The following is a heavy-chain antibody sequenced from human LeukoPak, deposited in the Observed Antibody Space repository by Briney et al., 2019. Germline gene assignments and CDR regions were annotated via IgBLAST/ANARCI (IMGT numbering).Heavy chain of an antibody. CDR3: ARVGAVPGLFDY. V-gene: IGHV1-8*03. J-gene: IGHJ4*02. Sequence: ASVKVSCKASGYTFTNYYIHWVRQATGQGLEWMGWMNPNSGNTGYAQKFQGRVTITRNTSISTAYMELSSLRSEDTAVYYCARVGAVPGLFDYWGQGTLVTVSS. CDR2: MNPNSGNT. D-gene: IGHD6-19*01. CDR1: GYTFTNYY.